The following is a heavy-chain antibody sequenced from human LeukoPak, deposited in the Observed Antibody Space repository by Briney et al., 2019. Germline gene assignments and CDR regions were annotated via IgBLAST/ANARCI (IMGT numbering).Heavy chain of an antibody. J-gene: IGHJ4*02. Sequence: GGSLRLSCAASGVTFSSYAMSGVRQAPGKGMERVSAISGSGGSTYYADSVKGRFTISRDNSKNSLYLQMNSLSAEDTAVYYCATESGFWIRYSYGTYFDYWGQGTLVTVSS. CDR2: ISGSGGST. D-gene: IGHD5-18*01. CDR1: GVTFSSYA. V-gene: IGHV3-23*01. CDR3: ATESGFWIRYSYGTYFDY.